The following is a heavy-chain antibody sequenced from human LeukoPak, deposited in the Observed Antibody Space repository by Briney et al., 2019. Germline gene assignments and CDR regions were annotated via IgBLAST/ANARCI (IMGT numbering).Heavy chain of an antibody. CDR3: ARDPRNKGLDP. CDR2: INGFGTEA. V-gene: IGHV3-74*01. Sequence: QTGGSLRLSCAGSGFTFSNYAMSWVRQVPGKGLMWVAHINGFGTEATYADTVKGRFTISRDNAKNTLYLQMNGLRDEDTAVYYCARDPRNKGLDPWGQGTLVTVSS. CDR1: GFTFSNYA. J-gene: IGHJ5*02. D-gene: IGHD1/OR15-1a*01.